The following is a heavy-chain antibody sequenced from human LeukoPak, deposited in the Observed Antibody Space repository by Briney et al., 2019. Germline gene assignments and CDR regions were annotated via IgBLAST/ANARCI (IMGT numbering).Heavy chain of an antibody. CDR3: ARVKYDSSGYYYSE. CDR2: IGTAGDT. J-gene: IGHJ4*02. D-gene: IGHD3-22*01. CDR1: GFTFSSYD. Sequence: GGSLRLSCAASGFTFSSYDMHWVRQATGKGLEWVSAIGTAGDTYYPGSVKGRFTISRENAKNSLYLQMNSLRAGDTAVYYCARVKYDSSGYYYSEWGQGTLVTVSS. V-gene: IGHV3-13*01.